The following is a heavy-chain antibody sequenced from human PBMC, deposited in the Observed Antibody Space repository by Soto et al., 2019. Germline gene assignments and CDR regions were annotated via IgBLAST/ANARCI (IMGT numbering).Heavy chain of an antibody. J-gene: IGHJ4*02. V-gene: IGHV3-48*02. Sequence: DVQLVESGGGLVQPGGSLRLSCAASGFTFSSHGMNWVRQAPGKGLESVSYISSGGSSIYHADSVKGRFTISRDNAKNSLSLQMNSLRDDDTAVYYCARRSHYGPFDYWGQGTLVTVSS. CDR1: GFTFSSHG. CDR3: ARRSHYGPFDY. D-gene: IGHD3-10*01. CDR2: ISSGGSSI.